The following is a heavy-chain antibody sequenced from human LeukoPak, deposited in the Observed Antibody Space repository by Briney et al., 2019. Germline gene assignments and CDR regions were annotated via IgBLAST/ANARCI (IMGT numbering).Heavy chain of an antibody. CDR1: NYTFTSYG. CDR3: ARDGSGVWFDY. J-gene: IGHJ4*02. D-gene: IGHD3-10*01. Sequence: ASVKVSCKASNYTFTSYGISWVRQAPGQGLEWMAWINAYNGDTNYAQKFQGRVTLTTETSTSAAYMELRSLRSDDTAVYFCARDGSGVWFDYWGQGTLVTVSS. V-gene: IGHV1-18*01. CDR2: INAYNGDT.